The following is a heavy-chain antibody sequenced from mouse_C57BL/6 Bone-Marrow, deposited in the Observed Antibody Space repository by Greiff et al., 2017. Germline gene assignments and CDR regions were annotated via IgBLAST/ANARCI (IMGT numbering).Heavy chain of an antibody. V-gene: IGHV1-9*01. CDR2: LFPGSGST. Sequence: QVQLKQSGAELMKPGASVKLSCKASGYTFTGYWIEWVKQRPGHGLEWIGALFPGSGSTNYNEKFKGKATFTADTSYNTAYLQLSSLTTEDSAIYYCAYYFYYFDYWGQGTTLTVSS. J-gene: IGHJ2*01. CDR1: GYTFTGYW. CDR3: AYYFYYFDY. D-gene: IGHD1-1*01.